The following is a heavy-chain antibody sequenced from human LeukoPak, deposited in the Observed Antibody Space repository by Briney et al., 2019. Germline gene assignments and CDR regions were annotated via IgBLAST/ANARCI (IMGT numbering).Heavy chain of an antibody. CDR3: TRRISSGYYKDAFDI. D-gene: IGHD3-22*01. V-gene: IGHV3-73*01. Sequence: GGSLRLSCAASGFTFSGSAMHWVRQASGKGLEWVGRIRSKANSYATAYAASVKGRFTISRDDSKNTAYLQMNSLKTEDTAVYYCTRRISSGYYKDAFDIWGQGTMVTVSS. CDR1: GFTFSGSA. CDR2: IRSKANSYAT. J-gene: IGHJ3*02.